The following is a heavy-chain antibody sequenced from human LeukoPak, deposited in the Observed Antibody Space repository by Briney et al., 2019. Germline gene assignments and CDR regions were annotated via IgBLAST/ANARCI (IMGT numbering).Heavy chain of an antibody. CDR2: MNPNSGNT. CDR1: GYTFTSYD. Sequence: GASVKVSCKASGYTFTSYDINWVRQATGQGLEWMGWMNPNSGNTGYAQKFQGRVTITGNTSISTAYMELSSLRSEDTAVYYCARGVRRHSTSCNWFDPWGQGTLVTVSS. D-gene: IGHD2-2*01. V-gene: IGHV1-8*03. CDR3: ARGVRRHSTSCNWFDP. J-gene: IGHJ5*02.